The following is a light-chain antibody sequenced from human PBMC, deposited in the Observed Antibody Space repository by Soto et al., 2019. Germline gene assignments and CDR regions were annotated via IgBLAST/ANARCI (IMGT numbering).Light chain of an antibody. CDR3: SSYAGSYTLV. CDR1: NNDVGGYNY. Sequence: QSALTQPRSVSGSPGQSVTISCTGTNNDVGGYNYVSWYQQQPGKAPKLIIYDVTKRPSGVPDRFSGSKSGNTASLTISGRQDDDDADYYCSSYAGSYTLVFGGGTKLTVL. CDR2: DVT. J-gene: IGLJ3*02. V-gene: IGLV2-11*01.